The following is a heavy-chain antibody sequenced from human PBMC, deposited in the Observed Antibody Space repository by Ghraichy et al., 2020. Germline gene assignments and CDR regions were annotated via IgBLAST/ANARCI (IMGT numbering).Heavy chain of an antibody. CDR2: ILHNGNT. CDR1: SGYNW. V-gene: IGHV4/OR15-8*02. J-gene: IGHJ6*02. CDR3: ARNGHYSLDV. D-gene: IGHD3-10*01. Sequence: SGYNWWSWVRQSPGKGLEWFGEILHNGNTNYNPSLESRVTISMDMSKNQFSLKLTSVTAADTAIYYCARNGHYSLDVWGQGTTVTVSS.